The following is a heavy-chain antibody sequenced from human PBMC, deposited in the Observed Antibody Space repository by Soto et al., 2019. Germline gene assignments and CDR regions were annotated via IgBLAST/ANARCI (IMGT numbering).Heavy chain of an antibody. D-gene: IGHD5-18*01. J-gene: IGHJ4*02. CDR2: IYPGDSDT. Sequence: GGSLRLSCKGSGYSFTSYWIGWVRQMPGKGLEWMGIIYPGDSDTRYSPSFQGQVTISADKSISTAYLQWSSLKASDTAMYYCATYERGNSYGYSDYWGQGTLVTVSS. CDR1: GYSFTSYW. V-gene: IGHV5-51*01. CDR3: ATYERGNSYGYSDY.